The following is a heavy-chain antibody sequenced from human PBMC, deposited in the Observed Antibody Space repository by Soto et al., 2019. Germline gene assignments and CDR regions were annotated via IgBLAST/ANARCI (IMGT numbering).Heavy chain of an antibody. V-gene: IGHV1-69*13. D-gene: IGHD3-22*01. CDR1: GGTFSSYA. CDR3: ALGLLKRAWGSSGSYSTGPFDY. CDR2: IIPIFGTA. Sequence: ASVKVSCKASGGTFSSYAISWVRQAPGQGLEWMGGIIPIFGTANYAQKFQGRVTITADESTSTAYMELSSLRSEDTAVYYCALGLLKRAWGSSGSYSTGPFDYWGQGTLVTVSS. J-gene: IGHJ4*02.